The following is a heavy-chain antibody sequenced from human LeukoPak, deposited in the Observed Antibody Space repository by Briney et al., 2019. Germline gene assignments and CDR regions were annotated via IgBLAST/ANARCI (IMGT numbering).Heavy chain of an antibody. Sequence: SETLSLTCTVSGGSLSSYYWSWIRQPPGKGLEWIGYIYYSGSTNYNPSLKSQVTISVDTSKNQFSLKLSSVTAADTAVYYCARGLGLFYYYYYYMDVWGKGTTVTVSS. D-gene: IGHD3-16*01. CDR3: ARGLGLFYYYYYYMDV. CDR1: GGSLSSYY. V-gene: IGHV4-59*12. J-gene: IGHJ6*03. CDR2: IYYSGST.